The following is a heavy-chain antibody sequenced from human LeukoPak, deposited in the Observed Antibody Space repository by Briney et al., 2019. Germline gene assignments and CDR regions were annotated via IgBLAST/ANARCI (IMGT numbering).Heavy chain of an antibody. CDR3: SNGVIEGVCDY. CDR2: IYPDDSDT. D-gene: IGHD3-16*01. J-gene: IGHJ4*02. V-gene: IGHV5-51*01. CDR1: GYDFTTYW. Sequence: GESLKISCKGSGYDFTTYWIAWVRQVPGKGLEWMGIIYPDDSDTIYSPSFQGQVTISADASISTAYLQWSSLKASDTAMYYCSNGVIEGVCDYWGQGTQVTVSS.